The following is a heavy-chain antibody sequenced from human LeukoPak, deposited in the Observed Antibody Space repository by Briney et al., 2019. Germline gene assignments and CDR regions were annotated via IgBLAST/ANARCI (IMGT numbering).Heavy chain of an antibody. Sequence: GGSLRLSCAASGFTFSSYNMNWVRQAPGKGLEWVSSISSSSSYIYYADSVKGRFTISRHNAKNSLYLQMNSLRAEDTAVYYCARGEVHYYGSGSDYWGQGTLVTVSS. D-gene: IGHD3-10*01. V-gene: IGHV3-21*01. CDR1: GFTFSSYN. CDR3: ARGEVHYYGSGSDY. CDR2: ISSSSSYI. J-gene: IGHJ4*02.